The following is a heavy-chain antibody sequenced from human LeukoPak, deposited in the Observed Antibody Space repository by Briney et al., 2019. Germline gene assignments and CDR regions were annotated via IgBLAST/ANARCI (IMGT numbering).Heavy chain of an antibody. D-gene: IGHD2-15*01. J-gene: IGHJ4*02. CDR3: ARVSPRILAY. Sequence: GGSLRLSCAASGLTFSSYSMNWVRQATGKGLEWVSSISSSSSYIYYADSVKGRFTISRDNPKNSPYLQMNSLRAEDTAVYYCARVSPRILAYWGQGTLVTVSS. V-gene: IGHV3-21*01. CDR1: GLTFSSYS. CDR2: ISSSSSYI.